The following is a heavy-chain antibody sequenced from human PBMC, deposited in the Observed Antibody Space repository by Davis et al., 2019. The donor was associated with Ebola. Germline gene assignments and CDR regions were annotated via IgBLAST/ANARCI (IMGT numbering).Heavy chain of an antibody. V-gene: IGHV3-74*01. CDR2: INSDGSST. CDR3: ARDRGSIAARRALDY. Sequence: PGGSLRLSCAASGFTFSSYWMHWVRQAPGKGLVWVSRINSDGSSTSYADSVKGRFTISRDNAKNTLYLQMNSLRAEDTAVYYCARDRGSIAARRALDYWGQGTLVTVSS. CDR1: GFTFSSYW. J-gene: IGHJ4*02. D-gene: IGHD6-6*01.